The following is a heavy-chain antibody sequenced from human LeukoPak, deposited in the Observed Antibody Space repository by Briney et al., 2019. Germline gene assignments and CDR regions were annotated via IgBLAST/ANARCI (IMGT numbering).Heavy chain of an antibody. D-gene: IGHD7-27*01. V-gene: IGHV3-33*06. J-gene: IGHJ4*02. Sequence: PGGSLRLSCAASGFTFSNYGMHWVRQAPGKGLEWVVVIWYDGSNKYYADSVKGRFTISRDNSKNTLYLQMNSLRAEDTAVYYCAKGKGQNWDPFDYWGQGTLVTVSS. CDR2: IWYDGSNK. CDR1: GFTFSNYG. CDR3: AKGKGQNWDPFDY.